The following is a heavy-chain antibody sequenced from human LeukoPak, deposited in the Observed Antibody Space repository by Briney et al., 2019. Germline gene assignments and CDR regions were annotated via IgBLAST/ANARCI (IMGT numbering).Heavy chain of an antibody. V-gene: IGHV4-59*01. Sequence: PSETLSLTCTVSGGSISSYYWSWIRQPPGKGLEWIGYIYYSGSTNYNPSPKSRVTISVDTSKNQFSLKLSSVTAADTAVYYCAREREYCSSTSCYNWFDPWGQGTLVTVSS. CDR3: AREREYCSSTSCYNWFDP. CDR2: IYYSGST. J-gene: IGHJ5*02. D-gene: IGHD2-2*01. CDR1: GGSISSYY.